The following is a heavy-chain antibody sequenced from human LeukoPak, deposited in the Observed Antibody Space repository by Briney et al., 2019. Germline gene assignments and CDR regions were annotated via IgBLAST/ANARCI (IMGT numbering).Heavy chain of an antibody. CDR2: IYHSGST. Sequence: SETLSLTCTVSGYSISSGYYWGWIRPPPGKGLEWIGSIYHSGSTYYNPSLKSRVTISVDTSKNQFSLKLSSVTAADTAVYYCARSLGSGYDYWGQGTLVTVSS. CDR1: GYSISSGYY. J-gene: IGHJ4*02. D-gene: IGHD3-22*01. CDR3: ARSLGSGYDY. V-gene: IGHV4-38-2*02.